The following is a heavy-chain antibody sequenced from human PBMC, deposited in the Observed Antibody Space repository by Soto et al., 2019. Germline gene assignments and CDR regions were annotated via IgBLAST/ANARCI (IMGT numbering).Heavy chain of an antibody. D-gene: IGHD3-10*01. CDR3: ASFPYYYGSAPYGMDV. CDR1: GFTFSSYA. V-gene: IGHV3-30-3*01. CDR2: ISYDGSNK. J-gene: IGHJ6*02. Sequence: GGSLRLSCAASGFTFSSYAMHWVRQAPGKGLEWVAVISYDGSNKYYADSVKGRFTISRDNSKNTLYLQMNSLRAEDTAVYYCASFPYYYGSAPYGMDVWGQGTTVTVSS.